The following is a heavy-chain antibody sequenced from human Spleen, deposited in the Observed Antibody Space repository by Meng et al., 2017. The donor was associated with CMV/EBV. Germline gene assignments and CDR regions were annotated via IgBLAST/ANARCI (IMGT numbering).Heavy chain of an antibody. CDR2: ISAYNGNT. CDR1: GYTFTSHG. Sequence: SVKVSCKASGYTFTSHGISWVRQDPGQGLEWMGWISAYNGNTNYAQKLQGRVTMTTDTSTSTAYMELRSLRSDDTAVYYCARVGGILPAAKNWFDPWGQGTLVTVSS. CDR3: ARVGGILPAAKNWFDP. D-gene: IGHD2-2*01. V-gene: IGHV1-18*01. J-gene: IGHJ5*02.